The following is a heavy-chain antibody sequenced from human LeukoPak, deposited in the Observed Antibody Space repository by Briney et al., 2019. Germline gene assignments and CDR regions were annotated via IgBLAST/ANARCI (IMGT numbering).Heavy chain of an antibody. CDR1: GFTFSDYY. Sequence: GGSLRLSCAASGFTFSDYYMSWIRQAPGKGLEWVSYISSSGSTLYYADSVKGRITISRDNAKNSLYLQINSLRAEDTAVYYCARRRYNWNAIDYWGQGTLVTVSS. J-gene: IGHJ4*02. D-gene: IGHD1-20*01. CDR3: ARRRYNWNAIDY. V-gene: IGHV3-11*01. CDR2: ISSSGSTL.